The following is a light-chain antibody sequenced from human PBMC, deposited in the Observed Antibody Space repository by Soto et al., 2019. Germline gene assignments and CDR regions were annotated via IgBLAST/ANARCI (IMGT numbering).Light chain of an antibody. CDR2: EVS. V-gene: IGLV2-14*01. Sequence: QSALTQPASVSGSPGQSITISCTGTSRDDGNYKFVSWYQQHPGKAPKLMIYEVSNRPSGVSNRFSGSKSGNTASLTISGLQAEDEANYYCGAFTSSSTLAFGGGTKLTVL. CDR1: SRDDGNYKF. J-gene: IGLJ2*01. CDR3: GAFTSSSTLA.